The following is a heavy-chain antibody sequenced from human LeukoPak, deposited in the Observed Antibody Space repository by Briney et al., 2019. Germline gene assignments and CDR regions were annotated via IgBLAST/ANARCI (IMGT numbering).Heavy chain of an antibody. CDR2: INPNSGGT. J-gene: IGHJ4*02. CDR1: GYTFTGYY. Sequence: GASVKVSCKASGYTFTGYYMHWVRQAPGQGLEWMGWINPNSGGTNYAQKVQGRVTMTKDTSISTAYMELSRLRSDDTAVYYCARDLKSASGSQFDYWGQGTLVTVSS. V-gene: IGHV1-2*02. D-gene: IGHD2-15*01. CDR3: ARDLKSASGSQFDY.